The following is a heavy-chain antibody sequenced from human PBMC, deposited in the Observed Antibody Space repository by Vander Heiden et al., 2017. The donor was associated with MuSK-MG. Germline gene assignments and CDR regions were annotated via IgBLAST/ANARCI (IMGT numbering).Heavy chain of an antibody. D-gene: IGHD2-21*02. CDR2: IYYSGST. V-gene: IGHV4-39*01. Sequence: ESGPGLVKPSETLSLTGTVSGGSISSSSYSWGWIRQPPGKGLEWIGSIYYSGSTYYNPSLKSRVTISVDTSKNQFSLKLSSVTAADTAVYYCAKAAAYCGGDCYSERSEPFDYWGQGTLVTVSS. CDR3: AKAAAYCGGDCYSERSEPFDY. J-gene: IGHJ4*02. CDR1: GGSISSSSYS.